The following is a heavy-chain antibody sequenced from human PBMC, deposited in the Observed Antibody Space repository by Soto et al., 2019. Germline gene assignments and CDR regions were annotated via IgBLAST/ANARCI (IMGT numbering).Heavy chain of an antibody. Sequence: GGSLRLSCAASGFTFSSYAMHWVRQAPGKGREWVAVISYDGSNKYYADSVKGRFAISRDNSKNTLYLQMNSLRAEDTAVYYCAKDPLGYCSGGSCSDIWGQGTMVTVSS. D-gene: IGHD2-15*01. V-gene: IGHV3-30*09. J-gene: IGHJ3*02. CDR1: GFTFSSYA. CDR3: AKDPLGYCSGGSCSDI. CDR2: ISYDGSNK.